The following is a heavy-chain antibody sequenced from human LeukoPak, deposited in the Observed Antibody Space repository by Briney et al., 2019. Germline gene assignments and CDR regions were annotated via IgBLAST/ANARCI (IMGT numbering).Heavy chain of an antibody. J-gene: IGHJ3*02. V-gene: IGHV3-48*03. CDR3: ARGPRALRHAFDI. CDR2: ISSSGSTI. Sequence: PGGPLRLSCAASGFTFSSYEMNWVRQAPGKGLEWVSYISSSGSTIYYADCVKGRFTISRDNAKNSLYLQMNRLRAEDTAVYYCARGPRALRHAFDIWGQGTMVTVSS. CDR1: GFTFSSYE.